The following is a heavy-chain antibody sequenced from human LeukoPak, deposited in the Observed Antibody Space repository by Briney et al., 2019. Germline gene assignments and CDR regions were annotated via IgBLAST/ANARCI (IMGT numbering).Heavy chain of an antibody. D-gene: IGHD5-12*01. CDR2: ISGSGAST. Sequence: GGSLRLSCAASGFSFSSYAMSWVRRTPGKGLEWVSAISGSGASTYYADALKGRFTISRDSSRNTLYLQMNSLRADDTAVYYCAKSVSGLATGPGDYWGQGTLVAVSS. J-gene: IGHJ4*02. V-gene: IGHV3-23*01. CDR1: GFSFSSYA. CDR3: AKSVSGLATGPGDY.